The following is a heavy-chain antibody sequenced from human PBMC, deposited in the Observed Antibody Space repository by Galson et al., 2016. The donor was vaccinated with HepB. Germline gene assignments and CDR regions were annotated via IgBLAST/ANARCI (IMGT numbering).Heavy chain of an antibody. CDR3: VQGSTAPAV. V-gene: IGHV3-23*01. CDR1: GFTFRNYG. CDR2: ISRSGDST. D-gene: IGHD2-2*01. J-gene: IGHJ6*04. Sequence: SLRLSCAAAGFTFRNYGMTWVRQAPGKGLEVVSSISRSGDSTDYADSVKGRFTISRDNSKTTLSLHMNSLTADDTAIYYCVQGSTAPAVWGKGTTVTVSS.